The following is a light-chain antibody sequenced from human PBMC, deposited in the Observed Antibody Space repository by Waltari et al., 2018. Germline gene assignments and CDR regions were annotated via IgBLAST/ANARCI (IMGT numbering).Light chain of an antibody. Sequence: QSALTQPASVSGSPGQSITISCTGTNSDVGGYDYVSWYQQHPGKAPKLMIYVVRNRPAGVSSRFSGSKSGNTASLTISGLQAEDEADYYCSSYTSSNTVFGGGTKLTVL. V-gene: IGLV2-14*01. CDR3: SSYTSSNTV. J-gene: IGLJ2*01. CDR1: NSDVGGYDY. CDR2: VVR.